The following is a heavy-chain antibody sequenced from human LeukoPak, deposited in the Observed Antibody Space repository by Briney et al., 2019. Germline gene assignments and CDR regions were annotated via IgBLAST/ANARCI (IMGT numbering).Heavy chain of an antibody. J-gene: IGHJ4*02. Sequence: GGSLRLSCEAPGFTFTTYNLHWVRQAQGKGRGWVAFTRSDGSEKFYADFVKGRFIISRDNSNYTLYLQMNSLRVEDTGLYYCARAQSATLSYYFVSWCRGTLVTVSS. V-gene: IGHV3-30*02. CDR3: ARAQSATLSYYFVS. CDR2: TRSDGSEK. D-gene: IGHD2-15*01. CDR1: GFTFTTYN.